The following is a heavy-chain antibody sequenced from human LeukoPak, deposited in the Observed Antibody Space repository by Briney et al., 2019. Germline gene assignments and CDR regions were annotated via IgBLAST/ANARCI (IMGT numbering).Heavy chain of an antibody. Sequence: GALRLSCAASGFTFSDYNMNWVRQAPGKGLEWLSYITRSSSPTYYADSVKGRFTISRDNANNSLFLQMNSLRAEDTAVYYCARTGQYCSGGTCYSGQFDFWGQGTLVTVSS. CDR3: ARTGQYCSGGTCYSGQFDF. CDR1: GFTFSDYN. CDR2: ITRSSSPT. V-gene: IGHV3-48*04. D-gene: IGHD2-15*01. J-gene: IGHJ4*02.